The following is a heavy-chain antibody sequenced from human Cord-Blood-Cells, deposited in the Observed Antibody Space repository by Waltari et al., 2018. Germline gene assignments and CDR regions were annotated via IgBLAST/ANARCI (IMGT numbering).Heavy chain of an antibody. D-gene: IGHD1-7*01. J-gene: IGHJ4*02. CDR3: ATTTRAGFDY. V-gene: IGHV3-21*01. Sequence: DVQLVVSGGGLVKPGGSLRLSCAAFGFTFSTYSVNWVRQAPGKGLEWVSSISSSSSYIYYADSVKGRFTISRDNAKNSLYLQMNSLRAEDTAVYYCATTTRAGFDYWGQGTLVTVSS. CDR1: GFTFSTYS. CDR2: ISSSSSYI.